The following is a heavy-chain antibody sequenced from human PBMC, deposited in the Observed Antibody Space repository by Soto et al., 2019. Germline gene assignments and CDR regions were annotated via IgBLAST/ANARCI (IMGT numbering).Heavy chain of an antibody. Sequence: EVQLVESGGGLVKPGGSLRLSCAASGFTFSAYTMNWVRQAPGKGLEWVSSLDPSSTYIYYADSVKGRFTLSRDNAKNSLFLRLNSLRADDTALYYCVRGSYGDYDSWGQGTLVTVSP. V-gene: IGHV3-21*02. CDR1: GFTFSAYT. D-gene: IGHD4-17*01. J-gene: IGHJ5*01. CDR2: LDPSSTYI. CDR3: VRGSYGDYDS.